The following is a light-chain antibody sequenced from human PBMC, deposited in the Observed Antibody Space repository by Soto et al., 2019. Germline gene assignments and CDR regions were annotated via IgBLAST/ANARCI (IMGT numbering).Light chain of an antibody. J-gene: IGKJ2*01. Sequence: EVVLTQSPGTLSLSPGERATLSCRASQSVSNNYLAWYQQKPGQAPRLLIFGSSDRATGIPDRFSGSGSGTDFTLTISRLEPEDFAMYYCQPYGSSPPYTFGLGTKLEV. V-gene: IGKV3-20*01. CDR3: QPYGSSPPYT. CDR2: GSS. CDR1: QSVSNNY.